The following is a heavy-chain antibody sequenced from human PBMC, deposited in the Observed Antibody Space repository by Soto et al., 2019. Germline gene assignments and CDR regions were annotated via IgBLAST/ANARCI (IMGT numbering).Heavy chain of an antibody. CDR2: INHSGST. Sequence: QVQLEQWGAGLLKPSETLSLTCAVYGGSFSGYYWSWIRQPPGKGLEWIGEINHSGSTNYNPSLKSGVTISVDTSKNQFALNLYSVPAADTAVYYCTRGRWLRQSFDYWGQGTLVTVSS. D-gene: IGHD5-12*01. CDR3: TRGRWLRQSFDY. V-gene: IGHV4-34*02. J-gene: IGHJ4*02. CDR1: GGSFSGYY.